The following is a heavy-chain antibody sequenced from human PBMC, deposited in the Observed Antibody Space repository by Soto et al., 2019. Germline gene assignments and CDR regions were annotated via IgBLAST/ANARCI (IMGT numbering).Heavy chain of an antibody. Sequence: ASVKVSCKASGYTFTSYDLNWVRKATGQGLEWMGWMNPNSGNTVYAQKFQGRVTMTRNSSISTAYMELSSMRSEDTAVYYCARGRTVTTWDYYYGLDVWGQGTTVTVSS. CDR3: ARGRTVTTWDYYYGLDV. V-gene: IGHV1-8*01. J-gene: IGHJ6*02. CDR1: GYTFTSYD. CDR2: MNPNSGNT. D-gene: IGHD4-4*01.